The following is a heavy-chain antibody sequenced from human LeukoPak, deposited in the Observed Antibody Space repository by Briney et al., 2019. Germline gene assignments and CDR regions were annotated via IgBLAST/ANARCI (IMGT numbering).Heavy chain of an antibody. D-gene: IGHD4-17*01. CDR3: AGCGDYDY. J-gene: IGHJ4*02. V-gene: IGHV4-59*12. CDR2: IYYSGST. CDR1: GGSISSYY. Sequence: SETLSLTCTVSGGSISSYYWSWIRQPPGKGLEWIGYIYYSGSTNYNPSLKSRVTISVDTSKNQFSLKLSSVTAADTAVYYCAGCGDYDYWGQGTLVTVSS.